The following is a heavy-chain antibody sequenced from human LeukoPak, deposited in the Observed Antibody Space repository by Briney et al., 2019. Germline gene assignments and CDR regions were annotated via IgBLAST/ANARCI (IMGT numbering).Heavy chain of an antibody. CDR3: ARGQRAHVEWSSYMDV. CDR1: GFTFSSYA. CDR2: ISYDGSNK. Sequence: GGSLRLSCAASGFTFSSYAMHWVRQAPGKGLEWVAVISYDGSNKYFADSVKGRFTLSRDNSKNTLYLQMNNLRAEDTAVYYCARGQRAHVEWSSYMDVWGKGTTVTVSS. J-gene: IGHJ6*03. D-gene: IGHD3-3*01. V-gene: IGHV3-30*04.